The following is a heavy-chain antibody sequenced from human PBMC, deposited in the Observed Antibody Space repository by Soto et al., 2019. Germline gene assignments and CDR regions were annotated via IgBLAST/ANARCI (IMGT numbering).Heavy chain of an antibody. J-gene: IGHJ6*02. CDR3: AREGWPLLQTGMDV. CDR2: ISSSNRTI. CDR1: GFTFRSYS. V-gene: IGHV3-48*02. Sequence: PGGSLRLSCAASGFTFRSYSMNWVRQAPGKGLEWVSYISSSNRTIYYADSVKGRFIISRDNAKNSLYLQMHSLRDEDTAVYYCAREGWPLLQTGMDVWGQGTTVTVSS. D-gene: IGHD2-15*01.